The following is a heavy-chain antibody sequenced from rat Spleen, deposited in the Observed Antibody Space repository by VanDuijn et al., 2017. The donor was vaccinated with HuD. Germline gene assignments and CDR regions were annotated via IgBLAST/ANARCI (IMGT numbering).Heavy chain of an antibody. CDR1: GFTFSDYY. CDR3: ARPYPGIPFDY. CDR2: ISYDGSST. Sequence: EVRLVESGGGLVQPGRSLKLSCAASGFTFSDYYMAWVRQAPTKGLEWVATISYDGSSTYYRDSVKGRFTISRDNAKSTLYLQMDSLRSEDTATYYCARPYPGIPFDYWGQGVMVTVSS. D-gene: IGHD1-4*01. J-gene: IGHJ2*01. V-gene: IGHV5-7*01.